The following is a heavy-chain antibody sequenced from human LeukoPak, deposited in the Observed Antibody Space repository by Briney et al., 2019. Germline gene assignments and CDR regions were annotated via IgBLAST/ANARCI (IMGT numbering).Heavy chain of an antibody. J-gene: IGHJ4*02. Sequence: GGSLRLSCAASGLTFTTYWMIWVRQLPRKGLEWVANINQDGTEKYYMHSVKGRFTISRDNAKNSLYLQMNSLRVEDTAIYYCVKVAKYYYGSETYFFEHWGQGTPVTASS. V-gene: IGHV3-7*01. D-gene: IGHD3-10*01. CDR1: GLTFTTYW. CDR2: INQDGTEK. CDR3: VKVAKYYYGSETYFFEH.